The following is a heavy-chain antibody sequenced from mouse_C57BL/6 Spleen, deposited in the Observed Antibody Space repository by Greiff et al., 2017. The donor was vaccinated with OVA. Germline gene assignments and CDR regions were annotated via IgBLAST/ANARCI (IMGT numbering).Heavy chain of an antibody. J-gene: IGHJ3*01. V-gene: IGHV1-53*01. CDR3: ARSGYGNPFAY. CDR2: INPSNGGT. D-gene: IGHD2-10*02. Sequence: QVQLQQPGTELVKPGASVKLSCKASGYTFTSYWMHWVKQRPGQGLEWIGNINPSNGGTNYNEKFKSKAALTVDKSSSTAYMQLSSLTSEDSAVDYGARSGYGNPFAYWGQGTLVTVSA. CDR1: GYTFTSYW.